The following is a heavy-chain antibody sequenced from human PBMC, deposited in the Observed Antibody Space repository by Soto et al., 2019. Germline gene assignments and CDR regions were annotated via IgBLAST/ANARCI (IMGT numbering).Heavy chain of an antibody. CDR3: VMVDNYVTPTPQDV. CDR2: ISPYTGNT. Sequence: QVQLVQSGDEVKKPGASVKVSCKASGYIFVNYGIAWVRQAPGQGLEWMGWISPYTGNTHSATKVQGRLTMTTDTPXSTAYTDLGSLTSDDTAVYYCVMVDNYVTPTPQDVWGQWTTATVSS. D-gene: IGHD3-16*01. V-gene: IGHV1-18*01. CDR1: GYIFVNYG. J-gene: IGHJ6*02.